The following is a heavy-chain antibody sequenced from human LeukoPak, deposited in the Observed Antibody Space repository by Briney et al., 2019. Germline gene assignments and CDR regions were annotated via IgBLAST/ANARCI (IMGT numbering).Heavy chain of an antibody. Sequence: GGSLRLSCAASGFTFSNAWMTWVRQAPGKGLEWVGRIKSKTDGGATDYAAPVKGRFTISRDDSKTTLYLQMSSLRTEDTAVYYCTTLPRFLYYFDYWGQGTLVTVSS. V-gene: IGHV3-15*01. J-gene: IGHJ4*02. D-gene: IGHD3-3*01. CDR3: TTLPRFLYYFDY. CDR2: IKSKTDGGAT. CDR1: GFTFSNAW.